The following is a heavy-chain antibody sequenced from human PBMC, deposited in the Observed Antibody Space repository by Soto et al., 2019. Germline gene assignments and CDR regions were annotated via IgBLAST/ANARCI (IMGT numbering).Heavy chain of an antibody. CDR2: IYYSGST. CDR1: GGSISSGGYY. CDR3: ARAEYSGYDYVPGFDY. D-gene: IGHD5-12*01. Sequence: SETLSLTCTVSGGSISSGGYYWSWIRQHPGKGLEWIGYIYYSGSTYYNPSLKSRVTISVDTSKNQFSLKLSSVTAADTAVYYCARAEYSGYDYVPGFDYWGQGTLVTVSS. J-gene: IGHJ4*02. V-gene: IGHV4-31*03.